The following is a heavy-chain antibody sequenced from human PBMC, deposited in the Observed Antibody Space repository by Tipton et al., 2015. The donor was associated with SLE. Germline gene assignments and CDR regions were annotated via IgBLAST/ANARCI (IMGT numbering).Heavy chain of an antibody. D-gene: IGHD3-22*01. J-gene: IGHJ3*02. CDR3: ARGGLYETSAYSVGFDI. V-gene: IGHV4-61*02. CDR2: IYNTGST. CDR1: GGSISLGSYY. Sequence: TLSLTCSVSGGSISLGSYYWSWLRQPPGKGLEWIGRIYNTGSTNYKSSLQSRVTISLDTSNNQFSLRLHSVTVADTAVYYCARGGLYETSAYSVGFDIWGQGTLVTVSP.